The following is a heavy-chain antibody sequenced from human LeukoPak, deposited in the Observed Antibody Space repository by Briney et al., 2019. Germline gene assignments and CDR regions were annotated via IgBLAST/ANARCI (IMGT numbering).Heavy chain of an antibody. CDR3: ARVGSRGWYYY. J-gene: IGHJ4*02. CDR2: IYYSGST. D-gene: IGHD6-19*01. V-gene: IGHV4-59*12. CDR1: GGSISSYY. Sequence: SETLSLTCTVSGGSISSYYWSWIRQPPGKGLEWIGYIYYSGSTYYNPSLKSRVTISVDTSKNQFSLKLSSVTAADTAVYYCARVGSRGWYYYWGQGTLVTVSS.